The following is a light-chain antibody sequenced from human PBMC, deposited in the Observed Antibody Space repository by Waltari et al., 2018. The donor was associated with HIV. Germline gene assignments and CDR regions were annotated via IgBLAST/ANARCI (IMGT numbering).Light chain of an antibody. Sequence: IVMTQSPLSLPVTPGEPASISCRSSQSLLHSNGYNYLDWYLQKPGQSPQLLIYLGSNRASGVPDRFSGNGSGTNFTLKISRVEAEDVGLYYCMQSLQSWTFGQGTQVEVK. J-gene: IGKJ1*01. CDR1: QSLLHSNGYNY. CDR3: MQSLQSWT. V-gene: IGKV2-28*01. CDR2: LGS.